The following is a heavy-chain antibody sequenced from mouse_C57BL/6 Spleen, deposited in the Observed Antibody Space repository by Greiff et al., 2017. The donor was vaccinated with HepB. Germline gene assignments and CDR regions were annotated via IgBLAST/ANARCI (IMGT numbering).Heavy chain of an antibody. D-gene: IGHD2-3*01. CDR3: ADGYDYAMDY. CDR2: INPNNGGT. CDR1: GYTFTDYY. V-gene: IGHV1-26*01. J-gene: IGHJ4*01. Sequence: EVQLQQSGPELVKPGASVKISCKASGYTFTDYYMNWVKQSHGKSLEWIGDINPNNGGTSYNQKFKGKATLTVDKSSRTAYMELRSLTSEDSAVYYCADGYDYAMDYWGQGTSVTVSS.